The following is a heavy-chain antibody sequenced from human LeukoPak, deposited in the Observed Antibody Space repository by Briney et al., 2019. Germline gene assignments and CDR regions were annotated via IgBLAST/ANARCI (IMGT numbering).Heavy chain of an antibody. CDR3: ARDFVWAVDY. D-gene: IGHD3-16*01. CDR2: IKPRDDST. V-gene: IGHV1-46*01. J-gene: IGHJ4*02. Sequence: GASVTVSFKAFGFTFSSYHIHWVRQAPGQGLEWMGIIKPRDDSTIYAQKFQGRLIMTWDTSTSTAYMELSSLRSDDTALYYCARDFVWAVDYWGQGSLVTVSS. CDR1: GFTFSSYH.